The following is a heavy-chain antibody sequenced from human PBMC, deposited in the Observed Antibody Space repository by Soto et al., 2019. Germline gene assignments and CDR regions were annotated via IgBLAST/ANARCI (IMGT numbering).Heavy chain of an antibody. D-gene: IGHD5-18*01. V-gene: IGHV4-61*08. CDR3: ARVSGYSYGYNFDY. J-gene: IGHJ4*02. CDR2: IYYSGST. CDR1: GGSIRSGGHY. Sequence: AETLYLTGTVSGGSIRSGGHYWDWMRQNRGKALEWIGYIYYSGSTNYNPSLKSRVTISVDTSKNQCSLKLSSVPAADTAVYSCARVSGYSYGYNFDYWGQGTLVTVSS.